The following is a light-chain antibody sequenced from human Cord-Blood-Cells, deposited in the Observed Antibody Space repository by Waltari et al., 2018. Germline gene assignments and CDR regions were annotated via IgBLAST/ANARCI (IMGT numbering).Light chain of an antibody. V-gene: IGKV1-39*01. CDR2: AAS. CDR3: QQSYSTPPT. CDR1: QSISSY. Sequence: DIQMTQSPSSLSASVGDRVTITCRASQSISSYLNWDQQKPRKGPKLLIYAASSLQSGVPSRFSGSGYGTDFTLTISSLQTEDFVSYYCQQSYSTPPTFGQGTKVEIK. J-gene: IGKJ1*01.